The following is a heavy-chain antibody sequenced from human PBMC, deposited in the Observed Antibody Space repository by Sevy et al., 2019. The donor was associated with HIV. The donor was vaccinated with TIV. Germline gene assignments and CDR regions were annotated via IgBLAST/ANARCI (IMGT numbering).Heavy chain of an antibody. J-gene: IGHJ6*02. CDR3: ARGQKYYDFWSGYWKEYYYYYGMDV. Sequence: ASVKVSCKASGGTFSSYAISWVRQAPGQGLEWMGGFIPIFGTANYAQKFQGRVTITADESTSTAYMELSSLRSEDTAVYYCARGQKYYDFWSGYWKEYYYYYGMDVWGQGTTVTVSS. D-gene: IGHD3-3*01. CDR1: GGTFSSYA. CDR2: FIPIFGTA. V-gene: IGHV1-69*13.